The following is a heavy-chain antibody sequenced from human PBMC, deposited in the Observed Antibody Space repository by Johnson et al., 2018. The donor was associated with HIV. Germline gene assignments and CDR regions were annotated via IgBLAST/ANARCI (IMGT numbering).Heavy chain of an antibody. CDR3: AKERGISGGFDF. D-gene: IGHD2-15*01. CDR2: ISYNGNNK. CDR1: GFTFSSYG. Sequence: QVQLVESGGGVVQPGRSLRLSCAASGFTFSSYGMHWVRQAPGKGLEWVAVISYNGNNKYYADSVTGRFTISRDNSKNMVYLQMNSLRAEDTAVYYCAKERGISGGFDFWGQGTRVTVSS. V-gene: IGHV3-30*18. J-gene: IGHJ3*01.